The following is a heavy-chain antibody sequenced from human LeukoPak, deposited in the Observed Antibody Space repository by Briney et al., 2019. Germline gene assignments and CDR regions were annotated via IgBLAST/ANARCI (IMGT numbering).Heavy chain of an antibody. J-gene: IGHJ4*02. V-gene: IGHV3-48*03. CDR3: ARDRIVGATLDY. Sequence: GGSLRLSCAASGFTFSSYEMDWVRQAPGKGLEWVSYISSSGSTIYYADSVKGRFTISRDNAKNSLYLRMNSLRAEDTAVYYCARDRIVGATLDYWGQGTLVTVSS. D-gene: IGHD1-26*01. CDR1: GFTFSSYE. CDR2: ISSSGSTI.